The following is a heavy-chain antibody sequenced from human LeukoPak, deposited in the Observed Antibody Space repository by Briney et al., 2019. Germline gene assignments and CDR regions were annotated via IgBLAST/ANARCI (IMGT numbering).Heavy chain of an antibody. CDR1: GFIFRTYA. J-gene: IGHJ4*02. V-gene: IGHV3-23*01. CDR2: ISGSGGSGGSA. D-gene: IGHD1-26*01. CDR3: AKVGSGSPYYFGY. Sequence: GGSLGPSCAASGFIFRTYAMSWVREAPGKGLEGVSAISGSGGSGGSAFNADSVKGRFTISRDNSKNTLYLQMNSLRAEDTAVYYCAKVGSGSPYYFGYWGQGTLVTVSS.